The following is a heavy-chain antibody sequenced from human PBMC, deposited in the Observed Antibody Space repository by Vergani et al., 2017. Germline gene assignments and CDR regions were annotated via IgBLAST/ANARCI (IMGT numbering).Heavy chain of an antibody. CDR1: GYTFTSYD. CDR2: MNPNSGNT. Sequence: QVQLVQSGAEVKKPGASVKVSCKASGYTFTSYDINWVRQATGQGLEWMGWMNPNSGNTGYAQKFQGRVTMTRDTSISTAYMELSRLRSDDTAVYYCARGQWLPTLSFDYWGQGTLVTVSS. D-gene: IGHD6-19*01. CDR3: ARGQWLPTLSFDY. J-gene: IGHJ4*02. V-gene: IGHV1-8*01.